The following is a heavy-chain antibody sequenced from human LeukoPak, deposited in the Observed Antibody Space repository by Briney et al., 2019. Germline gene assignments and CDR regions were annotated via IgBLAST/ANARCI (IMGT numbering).Heavy chain of an antibody. V-gene: IGHV3-33*01. CDR1: GFTFSSYG. J-gene: IGHJ5*02. Sequence: PGRSLRLSCAASGFTFSSYGMHWVRQAPGKGLEWVAVIWYDGSNKYYADSVKGRFTISRDNSKNTLYLQMNSLRAEDTAVYYCARDGCPYCSSISPGNWFDPWGQGTLVTVSS. CDR2: IWYDGSNK. CDR3: ARDGCPYCSSISPGNWFDP. D-gene: IGHD2-2*01.